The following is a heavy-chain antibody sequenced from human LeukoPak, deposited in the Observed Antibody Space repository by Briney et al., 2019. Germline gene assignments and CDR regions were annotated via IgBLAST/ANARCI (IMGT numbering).Heavy chain of an antibody. CDR3: ARRGDYDSSGYVDI. D-gene: IGHD3-22*01. CDR2: IYHSGST. J-gene: IGHJ3*02. V-gene: IGHV4-38-2*02. CDR1: GYSISSGYY. Sequence: SETLSLTCTVSGYSISSGYYWGWIRQPPGKGLEWIGSIYHSGSTYYNPSLKSRVTISVDTSKDQFSLKLSSVTAADTAVYYCARRGDYDSSGYVDIWGQGTMVTVSS.